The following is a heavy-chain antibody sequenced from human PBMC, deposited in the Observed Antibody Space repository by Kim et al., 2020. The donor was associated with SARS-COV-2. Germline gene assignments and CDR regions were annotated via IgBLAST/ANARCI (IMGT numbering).Heavy chain of an antibody. CDR2: IYYSGST. J-gene: IGHJ4*02. D-gene: IGHD3-10*01. V-gene: IGHV4-59*01. Sequence: SETLSLTCTVSGGSINNYYWSWIRQPPGQGLEWIGYIYYSGSTNYTPSLKSRVTISVDTSKNQFSLSLSSVTAADTAVYYCARWGSGSYPLPDYWGQGTLLTVSS. CDR1: GGSINNYY. CDR3: ARWGSGSYPLPDY.